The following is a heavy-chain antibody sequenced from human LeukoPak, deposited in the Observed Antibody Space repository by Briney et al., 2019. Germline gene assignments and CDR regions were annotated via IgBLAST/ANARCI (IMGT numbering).Heavy chain of an antibody. CDR3: ARGGSYDILTGYQYYFDY. CDR1: GGSISSGGYY. CDR2: IYYSGSA. D-gene: IGHD3-9*01. J-gene: IGHJ4*02. V-gene: IGHV4-31*03. Sequence: SETLSLTCTVSGGSISSGGYYWSWIRQHPGKGLEWIGYIYYSGSAYYNPSLKSRVTISVDTSKNQFSLKLSSVTAADTAVYYCARGGSYDILTGYQYYFDYWGQGTLVTVSS.